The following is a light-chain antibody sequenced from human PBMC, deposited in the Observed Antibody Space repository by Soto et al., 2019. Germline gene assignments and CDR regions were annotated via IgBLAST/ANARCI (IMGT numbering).Light chain of an antibody. Sequence: QAVVTQEPSLTVSPGGTVTLTCALTTGAVTNDYYPNWFQRRPGQALRTLIYRTSNKHSWTPARFSGSLLGGKAALTLSGVQPEDEADYYCVLLYGGAWVFGGGTKLTVL. CDR3: VLLYGGAWV. J-gene: IGLJ3*02. CDR2: RTS. V-gene: IGLV7-43*01. CDR1: TGAVTNDYY.